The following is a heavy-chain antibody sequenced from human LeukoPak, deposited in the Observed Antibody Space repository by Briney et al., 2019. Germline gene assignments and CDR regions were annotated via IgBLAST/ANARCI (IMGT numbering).Heavy chain of an antibody. D-gene: IGHD3-22*01. Sequence: QPGGSPRLSCAASGFTFTSYWMNWVRQAPGKGLEWVANIKQDGSEKYYVDSVKGRFTISRDNAKKSLYLQMTSLRAEDTAVYYCATIVVVSSSLEDYWGQGTLVTVSS. CDR2: IKQDGSEK. CDR3: ATIVVVSSSLEDY. V-gene: IGHV3-7*03. CDR1: GFTFTSYW. J-gene: IGHJ4*02.